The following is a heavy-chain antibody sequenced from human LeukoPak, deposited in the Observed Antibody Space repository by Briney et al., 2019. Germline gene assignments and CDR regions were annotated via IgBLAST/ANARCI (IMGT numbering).Heavy chain of an antibody. CDR1: GFSFSSYA. Sequence: GGSLRLSCGASGFSFSSYAMSWVRQAPGKGLEWVSVISGSGSNTYYADSVKGRFTISRDNSKNTLYLQMNSLRAEDTAVYYCAKGILGYYYGSGSYYNVKDYYYYYYMDVWGKGTTVTVSS. CDR3: AKGILGYYYGSGSYYNVKDYYYYYYMDV. V-gene: IGHV3-23*01. D-gene: IGHD3-10*01. CDR2: ISGSGSNT. J-gene: IGHJ6*03.